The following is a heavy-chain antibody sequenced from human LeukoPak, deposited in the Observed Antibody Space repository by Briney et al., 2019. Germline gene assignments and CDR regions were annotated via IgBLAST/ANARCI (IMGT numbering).Heavy chain of an antibody. J-gene: IGHJ4*02. V-gene: IGHV3-30*02. Sequence: GGSLRLSCAASGFTFSSYGMHWVRQAPGKGLEWVAFIRYDGSNKYYADSVKGRFTISRDNSKNTLYLQMNSLRAEDTAVYYCAKGAAVGYSSSWYFDYWGQGTLVTVPS. CDR2: IRYDGSNK. CDR1: GFTFSSYG. CDR3: AKGAAVGYSSSWYFDY. D-gene: IGHD6-13*01.